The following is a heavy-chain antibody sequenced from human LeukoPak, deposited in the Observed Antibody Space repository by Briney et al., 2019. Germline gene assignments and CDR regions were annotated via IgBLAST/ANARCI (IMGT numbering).Heavy chain of an antibody. CDR1: GGSISSSSYY. CDR2: IFYRGDT. J-gene: IGHJ5*02. V-gene: IGHV4-39*07. D-gene: IGHD3-10*01. Sequence: SETLSLTCTVSGGSISSSSYYWGWIRQPPGKGLEWVASIFYRGDTFYNPALRSRVTMSVDTSKNQFSLKLSSVTAADTAVYYCARDSGTTGEVKFDPWGQGTLVTVSS. CDR3: ARDSGTTGEVKFDP.